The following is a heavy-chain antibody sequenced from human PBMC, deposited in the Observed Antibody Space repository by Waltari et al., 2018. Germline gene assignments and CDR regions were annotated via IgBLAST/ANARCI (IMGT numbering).Heavy chain of an antibody. CDR2: ISSSSSYI. V-gene: IGHV3-21*01. CDR1: GFTSSSYS. D-gene: IGHD7-27*01. CDR3: ARDKTGDFDY. Sequence: EVQLVESGGGRVKREGSLRLSCAASGFTSSSYSINWVRPAPGKGLEWVSSISSSSSYIYYAASVKGRFTISRDNAKNSLYLQMNSLRAEATAVYYCARDKTGDFDYWGQGTLVTVSS. J-gene: IGHJ4*02.